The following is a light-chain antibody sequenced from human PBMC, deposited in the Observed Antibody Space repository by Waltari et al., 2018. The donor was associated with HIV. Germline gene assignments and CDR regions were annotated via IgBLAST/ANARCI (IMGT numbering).Light chain of an antibody. CDR1: PSHIRLNS. CDR3: AAWDDSLNGFV. J-gene: IGLJ1*01. V-gene: IGLV1-44*01. CDR2: TNN. Sequence: QSVLTQPHSASGTPGPRVTIPCSGSPSHIRLNSVPWYQQLPGAAPTRLIYTNNQRPSGVPDRFSGSKSGTSASLAISGLQSEDEADYYCAAWDDSLNGFVFGAGTKVTVL.